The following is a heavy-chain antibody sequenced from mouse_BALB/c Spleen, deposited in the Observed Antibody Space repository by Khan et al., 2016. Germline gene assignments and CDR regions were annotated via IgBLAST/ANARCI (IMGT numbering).Heavy chain of an antibody. J-gene: IGHJ4*01. CDR3: AREGIYSGYTLDY. CDR1: GCTFSHYG. CDR2: INSNGGNT. Sequence: EVELVESGGGLVRPGGSLKLSCAASGCTFSHYGMSWVRQTPDKRLELVASINSNGGNTYYPDSVKGRFTISRDNAKNTLYLQMSSLKSEDTAIYYCAREGIYSGYTLDYWGQGTSVTVSS. V-gene: IGHV5-6-3*01. D-gene: IGHD1-1*01.